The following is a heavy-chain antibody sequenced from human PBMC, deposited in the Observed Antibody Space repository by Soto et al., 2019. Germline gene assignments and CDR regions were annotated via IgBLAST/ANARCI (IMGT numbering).Heavy chain of an antibody. J-gene: IGHJ4*01. CDR2: INSDGSST. CDR3: ARTTTHKHFWSGHY. D-gene: IGHD3-3*02. V-gene: IGHV3-74*01. Sequence: GKGLVWVSRINSDGSSTSYADSVKGRFTISRDNAKNTLYLQMNSLRAEDTVVYYCARTTTHKHFWSGHYWGHAPLVTVS.